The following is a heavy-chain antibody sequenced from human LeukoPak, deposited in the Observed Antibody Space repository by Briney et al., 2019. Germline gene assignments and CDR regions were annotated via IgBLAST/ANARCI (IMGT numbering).Heavy chain of an antibody. D-gene: IGHD3-16*02. Sequence: ASVKVSCKASGYTFTSYAMHWVRQAPGQRLEWMGWINAGNGNTKYSQKFQGRVTITRDTSASTAYMERSSLTSEDTAVYYCARDYDHLWGSYRANHNYFDYWGQGTLVTVSS. CDR1: GYTFTSYA. CDR2: INAGNGNT. CDR3: ARDYDHLWGSYRANHNYFDY. J-gene: IGHJ4*02. V-gene: IGHV1-3*01.